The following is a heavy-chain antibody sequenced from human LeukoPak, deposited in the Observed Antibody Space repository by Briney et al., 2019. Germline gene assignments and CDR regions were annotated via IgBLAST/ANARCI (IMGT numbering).Heavy chain of an antibody. J-gene: IGHJ4*02. CDR3: ARDLRGFHFDY. Sequence: GGSLRLSCAASVFTFSSYSMHWVRQAPCKGLEWVALISNDGSNKYYADSVKGRFTISRDNFKNTLYLQMNSLRAEDTAVYYCARDLRGFHFDYWGQGTLVTVSS. CDR1: VFTFSSYS. D-gene: IGHD3-10*01. CDR2: ISNDGSNK. V-gene: IGHV3-30-3*01.